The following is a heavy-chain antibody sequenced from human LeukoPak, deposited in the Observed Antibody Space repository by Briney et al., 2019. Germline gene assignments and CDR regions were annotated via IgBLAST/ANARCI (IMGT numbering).Heavy chain of an antibody. CDR3: ARGGGTSGYYGTNWYFDL. J-gene: IGHJ2*01. CDR1: GGSISNYC. D-gene: IGHD3-3*01. CDR2: ISASGST. Sequence: SETLSLTCTVSGGSISNYCWSWIRQPGGKGLEWIGRISASGSTNYTPSLKSRVTMSVDTSKNQSSLRLNSVTAADTAVYYCARGGGTSGYYGTNWYFDLWGRGTLVTVSS. V-gene: IGHV4-4*07.